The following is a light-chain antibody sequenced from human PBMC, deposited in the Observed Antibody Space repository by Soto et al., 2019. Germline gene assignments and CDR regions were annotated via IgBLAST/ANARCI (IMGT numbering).Light chain of an antibody. CDR1: QAISSY. CDR2: AAS. Sequence: IQLTQSPSSLSASVGDRVTITCRASQAISSYLAWYQQKPGKAPHLLIYAASTLYRGVPSRFSGSGSGTDFTLTISSLQPGDFATYYCQQLKSYPRTFGPGTKVEIK. J-gene: IGKJ3*01. V-gene: IGKV1-9*01. CDR3: QQLKSYPRT.